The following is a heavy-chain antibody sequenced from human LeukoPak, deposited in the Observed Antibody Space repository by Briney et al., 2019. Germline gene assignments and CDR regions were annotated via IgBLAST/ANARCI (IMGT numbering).Heavy chain of an antibody. J-gene: IGHJ4*02. V-gene: IGHV1-2*02. D-gene: IGHD2-8*01. CDR2: INPNSGDT. CDR3: ARGTKRLSRSTLDY. Sequence: ASVKVSCKASGYTFTDYYIHWVRQAPGQGVESMGWINPNSGDTSYAQKFRDGVTMTRDTSITTVYMELRRLKSDDTAMFYCARGTKRLSRSTLDYWGQGTLVTVSS. CDR1: GYTFTDYY.